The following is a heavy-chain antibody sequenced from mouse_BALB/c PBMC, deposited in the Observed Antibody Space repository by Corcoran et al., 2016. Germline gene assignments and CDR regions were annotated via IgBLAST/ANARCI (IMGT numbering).Heavy chain of an antibody. CDR2: IDPANGNT. V-gene: IGHV14-3*02. D-gene: IGHD3-2*01. J-gene: IGHJ3*01. CDR3: ARGRGQLGLFAY. Sequence: EVQLPQSGAELVKPGASVKLSCTASGFNLKDTYMHWVKQRPEQGLEWIGRIDPANGNTKYDPKFQGKATITADTSSNTAYLQLSSLTSEDTAVYYCARGRGQLGLFAYWGQGTLVTVSA. CDR1: GFNLKDTY.